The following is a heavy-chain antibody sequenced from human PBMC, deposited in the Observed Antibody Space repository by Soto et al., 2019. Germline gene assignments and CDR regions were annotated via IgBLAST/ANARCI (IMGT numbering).Heavy chain of an antibody. V-gene: IGHV5-51*01. CDR1: GYSFTSYW. CDR2: IYPGDSDT. J-gene: IGHJ6*02. D-gene: IGHD3-22*01. Sequence: PGESLKISCKGSGYSFTSYWIGWVRQMPGKGLEWMGIIYPGDSDTRYSPSFQGQVTISADRSISTAYLQWSSLKASDTAMYYCSRRMYYYDSSGYPRYYYYYGMDVWGQGTTVTVSS. CDR3: SRRMYYYDSSGYPRYYYYYGMDV.